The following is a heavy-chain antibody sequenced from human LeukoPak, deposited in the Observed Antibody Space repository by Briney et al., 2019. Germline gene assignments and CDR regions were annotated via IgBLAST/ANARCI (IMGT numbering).Heavy chain of an antibody. D-gene: IGHD2-2*01. J-gene: IGHJ4*02. CDR1: GGPFSGYY. Sequence: SETLSLTCAVYGGPFSGYYWSWIRQPPGKGLEWIGEINHSGSTNYNPSLKSRVTISVDTSKNQFSLKLSSVTAADTAVYYCASSLTVPFDYWGQGTLVTVSS. V-gene: IGHV4-34*01. CDR3: ASSLTVPFDY. CDR2: INHSGST.